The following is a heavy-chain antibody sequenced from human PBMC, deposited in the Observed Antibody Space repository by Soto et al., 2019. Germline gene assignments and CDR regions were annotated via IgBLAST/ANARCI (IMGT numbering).Heavy chain of an antibody. CDR2: INHSGST. V-gene: IGHV4-34*01. J-gene: IGHJ4*02. D-gene: IGHD6-13*01. CDR1: GGSFSGYY. CDR3: ARGAQRAAAGLDY. Sequence: SETLSLTCAVYGGSFSGYYWSWIRQPPGKGLEWIGEINHSGSTNYNPSLKSRVTISVDTSKNQFSLKLSSVTAADTAVYYCARGAQRAAAGLDYWGQGTLVTVSS.